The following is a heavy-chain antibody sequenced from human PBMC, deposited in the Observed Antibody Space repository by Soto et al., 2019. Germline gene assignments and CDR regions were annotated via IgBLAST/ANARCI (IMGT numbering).Heavy chain of an antibody. D-gene: IGHD6-6*01. Sequence: ASVKVSCKASGYTLTSYGISWVRQAPGQGLEWMGWISAYNGNTNYEQKLQGRVTMTTDTSTSTAYMELRSLRSDDTAVYYCARVISSSPHTWFDPWGQGTLVTVSS. CDR3: ARVISSSPHTWFDP. CDR1: GYTLTSYG. J-gene: IGHJ5*02. CDR2: ISAYNGNT. V-gene: IGHV1-18*04.